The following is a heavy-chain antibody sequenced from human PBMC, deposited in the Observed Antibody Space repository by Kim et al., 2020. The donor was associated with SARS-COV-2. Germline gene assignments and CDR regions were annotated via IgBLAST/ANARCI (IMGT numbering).Heavy chain of an antibody. Sequence: SLKSRVTISVDTSKNQFSLKLSSVTAADTAVYYCARTRITMIVVVTHFDHWGQGTLVTVSS. CDR3: ARTRITMIVVVTHFDH. D-gene: IGHD3-22*01. V-gene: IGHV4-31*02. J-gene: IGHJ4*02.